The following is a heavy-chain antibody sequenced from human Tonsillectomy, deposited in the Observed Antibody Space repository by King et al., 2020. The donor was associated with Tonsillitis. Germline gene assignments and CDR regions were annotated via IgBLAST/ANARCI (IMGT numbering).Heavy chain of an antibody. V-gene: IGHV3-23*04. J-gene: IGHJ4*02. CDR3: AKEWGDGDSGIDY. Sequence: VQLVESGGGLVQPGGSLRLSCAASGFTFSNYAMSWVRQAPGKGLEWVSVVTARGDKTFYANSVKGRFTISRDNSKNALYLQMNSLRAEDTAVYSCAKEWGDGDSGIDYWGQGTLVTVSS. D-gene: IGHD3-10*01. CDR2: VTARGDKT. CDR1: GFTFSNYA.